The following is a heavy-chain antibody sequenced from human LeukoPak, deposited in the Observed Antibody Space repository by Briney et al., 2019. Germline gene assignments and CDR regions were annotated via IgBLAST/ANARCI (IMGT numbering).Heavy chain of an antibody. V-gene: IGHV4-34*01. CDR2: INHSGST. CDR1: GGSFSGYY. D-gene: IGHD5-18*01. J-gene: IGHJ4*02. Sequence: PPETLSLTCAVYGGSFSGYYWSWIRQPPGKGLEWIGGINHSGSTNYNPSLKSRVTISVDTSKNQFSLKLSSVTAADTAVYYCARGRLREAMDYWGQGTLVTVSS. CDR3: ARGRLREAMDY.